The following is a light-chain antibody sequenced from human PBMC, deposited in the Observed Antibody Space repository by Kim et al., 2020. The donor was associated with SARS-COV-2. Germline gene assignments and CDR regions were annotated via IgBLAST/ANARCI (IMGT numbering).Light chain of an antibody. CDR1: NIGSKS. CDR2: YDS. V-gene: IGLV3-21*04. J-gene: IGLJ3*02. CDR3: QAWDSSSDHRV. Sequence: SYELTQPPSVSVAPGKTARITCGGNNIGSKSVHWYQQKPGQAPVLVIYYDSDRPSGIPERFSGSNSGNTATLTISRVEAGDEADYYCQAWDSSSDHRVF.